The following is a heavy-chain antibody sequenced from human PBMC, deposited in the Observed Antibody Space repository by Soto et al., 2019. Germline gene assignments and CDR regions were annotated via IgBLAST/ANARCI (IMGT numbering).Heavy chain of an antibody. D-gene: IGHD6-6*01. V-gene: IGHV1-3*01. CDR1: GYTFTSYA. J-gene: IGHJ6*02. CDR2: INAGNGNT. CDR3: ARDWLAARKFYYGMDV. Sequence: ASVKVSCKASGYTFTSYAMHWVRQAPGQRLEWMGWINAGNGNTKYSQKFQGRVTITRDTSASTAYMELSSLRSEDTAVYYCARDWLAARKFYYGMDVWGQGTTVTVSS.